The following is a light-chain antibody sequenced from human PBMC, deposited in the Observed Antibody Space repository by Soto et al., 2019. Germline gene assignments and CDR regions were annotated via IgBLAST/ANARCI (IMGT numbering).Light chain of an antibody. CDR2: DVS. Sequence: QSVLTQPASVSGSPGQSITISCTGTSSDIGGYNYVSWYHQHPGNAPKLMIYDVSDRLSGFSNRFSGSKSGNTASLTISGLQAEDEADYYFASYASSNTLLFGGGTKLTVL. J-gene: IGLJ2*01. CDR3: ASYASSNTLL. CDR1: SSDIGGYNY. V-gene: IGLV2-14*03.